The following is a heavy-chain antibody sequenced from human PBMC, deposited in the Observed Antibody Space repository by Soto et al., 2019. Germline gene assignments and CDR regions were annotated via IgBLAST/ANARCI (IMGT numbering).Heavy chain of an antibody. CDR3: ASSPSRYYGSGSLFDY. CDR2: IYTSGST. J-gene: IGHJ4*02. CDR1: GGSISSYY. Sequence: KTSETLSLTCTVSGGSISSYYWSWIRQPAGKGLEWIGRIYTSGSTNYNPSLKSRVTMSVDTSKNQFSLKLSSVTAADTAVYYCASSPSRYYGSGSLFDYWGQGTLVTVSS. D-gene: IGHD3-10*01. V-gene: IGHV4-4*07.